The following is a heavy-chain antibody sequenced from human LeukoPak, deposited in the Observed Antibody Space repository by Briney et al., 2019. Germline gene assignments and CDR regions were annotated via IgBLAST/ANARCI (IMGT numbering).Heavy chain of an antibody. CDR2: IYWNDDK. Sequence: TLSLTCTVSGGSISSYYWSWIRQPPGKALEWLALIYWNDDKRYSPSLKSRLTITKDTSKNQVVLTMTNMDPVDTATYYCAHKRPITIFGVVIPSFPFDYWGQGTLVTVSS. D-gene: IGHD3-3*01. CDR1: GGSISSYYW. J-gene: IGHJ4*02. CDR3: AHKRPITIFGVVIPSFPFDY. V-gene: IGHV2-5*01.